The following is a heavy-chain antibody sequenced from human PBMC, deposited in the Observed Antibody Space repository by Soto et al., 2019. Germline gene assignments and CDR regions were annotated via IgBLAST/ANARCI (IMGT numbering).Heavy chain of an antibody. V-gene: IGHV3-74*01. Sequence: PGGSLRLSCAASGLTFTNYWMHWVRQAPGKGLVWVSRINSDESTTNYADSVKGRFTISRDNAKNTLYLQMNSLRAEDTAVYYCALSHTVTTDYWSQGTLVTVSS. CDR1: GLTFTNYW. CDR2: INSDESTT. D-gene: IGHD4-17*01. CDR3: ALSHTVTTDY. J-gene: IGHJ4*02.